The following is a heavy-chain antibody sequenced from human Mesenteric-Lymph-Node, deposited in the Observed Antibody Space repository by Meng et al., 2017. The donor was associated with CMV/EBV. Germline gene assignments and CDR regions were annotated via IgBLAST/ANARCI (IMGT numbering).Heavy chain of an antibody. V-gene: IGHV1-2*06. Sequence: QVQLVQSGAEVKKPGASVKVSCKASGYTFSSYAMHWVRQAPGQRLEWMGRINPKTGGRSYAQNFQGRVTMTRDTSINTAYMEVNRLNSDDTAMYYCARDRDTDWYSPFDYWGPGTLVTVSS. CDR3: ARDRDTDWYSPFDY. D-gene: IGHD3-9*01. CDR1: GYTFSSYA. J-gene: IGHJ4*02. CDR2: INPKTGGR.